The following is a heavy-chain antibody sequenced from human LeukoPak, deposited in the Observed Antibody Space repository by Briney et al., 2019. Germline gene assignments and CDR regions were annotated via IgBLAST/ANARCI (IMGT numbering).Heavy chain of an antibody. V-gene: IGHV3-23*01. Sequence: GGSLRLSCAASGFTFSSYSMNWVRQAPGKGLEWVSAISGSVGTTYYADSVKGRFTISRDNSKNTLYLQMNSLRAEDTAVYYCAKGGTTVTPGFFDYWGQGTLVTVSS. CDR1: GFTFSSYS. D-gene: IGHD4-17*01. CDR2: ISGSVGTT. J-gene: IGHJ4*02. CDR3: AKGGTTVTPGFFDY.